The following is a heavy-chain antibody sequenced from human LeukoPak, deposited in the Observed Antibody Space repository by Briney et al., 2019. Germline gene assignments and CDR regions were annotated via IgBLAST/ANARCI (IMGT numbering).Heavy chain of an antibody. Sequence: SETLSLTCTVSGGSVGSGSYYWSWIRQPPGKGLEWIGYIYYSGSTNYNPSLKSRVTISVDTSKNQFSLKLSSVTVADTAVYYCARGISSGWSRAVGYWGQGTLVTVSS. CDR1: GGSVGSGSYY. CDR3: ARGISSGWSRAVGY. V-gene: IGHV4-61*01. D-gene: IGHD6-19*01. J-gene: IGHJ4*02. CDR2: IYYSGST.